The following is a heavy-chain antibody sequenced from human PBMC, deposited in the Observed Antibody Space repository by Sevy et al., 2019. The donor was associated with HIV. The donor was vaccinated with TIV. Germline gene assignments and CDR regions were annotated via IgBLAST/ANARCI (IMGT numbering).Heavy chain of an antibody. CDR3: ARGEDDYYDSSGYHL. V-gene: IGHV3-53*01. CDR2: IYSGGST. J-gene: IGHJ4*02. Sequence: GGSLRLSCAASGFTVSSNCMSWVRQAPGKGLEWVSVIYSGGSTYYADSVKGRFTISRDNSKNTLYLQMNSLRAEDTAVYYCARGEDDYYDSSGYHLWGQGTLVTVSS. CDR1: GFTVSSNC. D-gene: IGHD3-22*01.